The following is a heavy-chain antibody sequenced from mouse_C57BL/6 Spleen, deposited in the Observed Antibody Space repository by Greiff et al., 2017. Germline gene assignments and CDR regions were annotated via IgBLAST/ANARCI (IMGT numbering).Heavy chain of an antibody. V-gene: IGHV3-6*01. CDR1: GYSITSGYY. Sequence: ESGPGLVKPSQSLSLTCSVTGYSITSGYYWNWLRQFPGNKLEWMGYISYDGSNNYNPSLKNRISITRDTSKNQFFLKLNSVTTEDTATYYCATDGAWFAYWGQGTLVTVSA. D-gene: IGHD2-3*01. CDR2: ISYDGSN. J-gene: IGHJ3*01. CDR3: ATDGAWFAY.